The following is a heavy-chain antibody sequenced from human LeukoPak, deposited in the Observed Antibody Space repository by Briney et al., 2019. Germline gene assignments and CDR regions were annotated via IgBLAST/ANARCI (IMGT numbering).Heavy chain of an antibody. CDR2: VFYSGST. J-gene: IGHJ4*02. D-gene: IGHD1-26*01. CDR3: ASFSGSYFFDY. Sequence: SEPLSLTCTISGASISDCFWSWIRQPPGKGLEWIGYVFYSGSTTYNPSLNSRVAISIDTSRSQFSLRLSSVTAADTAVYYCASFSGSYFFDYWGPGTLVTVSS. CDR1: GASISDCF. V-gene: IGHV4-59*01.